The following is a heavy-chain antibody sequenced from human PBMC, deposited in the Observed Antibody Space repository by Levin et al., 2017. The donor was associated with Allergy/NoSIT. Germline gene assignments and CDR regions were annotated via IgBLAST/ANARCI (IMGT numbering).Heavy chain of an antibody. J-gene: IGHJ4*02. Sequence: GESLKISCAASGFTFSNFAFHWVRQAPGKGLEWVAVISHDENIKYYSDSVKGRFTVSRDNSRNTLFLQMNSLRPEDTAVYYCVRDQKFDILTGYFSYYFDFWGQGTLVTVSS. CDR1: GFTFSNFA. CDR3: VRDQKFDILTGYFSYYFDF. D-gene: IGHD3-9*01. CDR2: ISHDENIK. V-gene: IGHV3-30*04.